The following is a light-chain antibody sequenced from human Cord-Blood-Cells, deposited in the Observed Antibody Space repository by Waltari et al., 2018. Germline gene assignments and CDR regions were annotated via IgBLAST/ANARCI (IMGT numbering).Light chain of an antibody. CDR1: QDISNY. CDR2: DAS. Sequence: DIQMTQSPSSLSASVGDSVPITCQASQDISNYLNWYQQKPGKAPKLLIYDASNLETGVPSRFSGSGSGTDFTFTISSLQPEDIATYYCQQYDNLPPLTFGGGTKVEIK. J-gene: IGKJ4*01. CDR3: QQYDNLPPLT. V-gene: IGKV1-33*01.